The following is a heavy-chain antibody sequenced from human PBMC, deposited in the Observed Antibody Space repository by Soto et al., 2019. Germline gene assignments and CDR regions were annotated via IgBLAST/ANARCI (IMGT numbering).Heavy chain of an antibody. Sequence: PGGSLRLSCAASGFTFSNAWMSWVRQAPGKGLEWVGRIKSKTDGGTTDYAAPVEGRFTISRDDSKNTLYLQMNSLKTEDTAVYYCTTDVVAAGTDYYYYGMDVWGQGTTVTVSS. CDR3: TTDVVAAGTDYYYYGMDV. J-gene: IGHJ6*02. CDR1: GFTFSNAW. D-gene: IGHD6-13*01. V-gene: IGHV3-15*01. CDR2: IKSKTDGGTT.